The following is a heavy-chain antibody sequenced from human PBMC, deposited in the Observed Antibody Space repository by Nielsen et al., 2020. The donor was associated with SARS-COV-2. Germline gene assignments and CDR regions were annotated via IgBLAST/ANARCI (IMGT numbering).Heavy chain of an antibody. V-gene: IGHV3-33*01. Sequence: GGSLRLSCAASGFTFSSDGMHWVRQAPGKGLEWVAVIWYDGSNKYYADSVKGRFTISRDNSKNTLYLQMNSLRAEDTAVYYCASELVPGYYGMDVWGQGTTVTVSS. CDR3: ASELVPGYYGMDV. J-gene: IGHJ6*02. CDR2: IWYDGSNK. CDR1: GFTFSSDG. D-gene: IGHD6-13*01.